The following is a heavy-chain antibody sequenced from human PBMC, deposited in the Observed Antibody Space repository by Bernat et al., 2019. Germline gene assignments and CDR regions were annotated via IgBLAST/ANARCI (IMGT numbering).Heavy chain of an antibody. J-gene: IGHJ4*02. CDR1: GFTVSSNY. CDR3: ARDLWFGD. Sequence: VQLVESGGGVVQPGRSLRLSCAASGFTVSSNYMSWVRQAPGKGLEWVSVIYSGGSTYYADSVKGRFTISRDNSKNTLYLQMDSLRAEDTAVYYCARDLWFGDWGQGTLVTVSS. CDR2: IYSGGST. V-gene: IGHV3-66*01. D-gene: IGHD3-10*01.